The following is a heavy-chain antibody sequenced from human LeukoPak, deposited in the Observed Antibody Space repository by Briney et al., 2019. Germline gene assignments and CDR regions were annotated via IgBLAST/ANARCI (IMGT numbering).Heavy chain of an antibody. CDR1: GFTFDDYA. V-gene: IGHV3-9*01. D-gene: IGHD1-26*01. CDR2: ISWNSGSI. Sequence: GGSLRLSCAASGFTFDDYAMHWVRQAPGKGLEWVSGISWNSGSIGYADSVKGRFTISRDNAKNSLYLQMNNLRPEDTALYYCAKDIGGYSGSPWEYYYYSGMDVWGQGTTVTVSS. CDR3: AKDIGGYSGSPWEYYYYSGMDV. J-gene: IGHJ6*02.